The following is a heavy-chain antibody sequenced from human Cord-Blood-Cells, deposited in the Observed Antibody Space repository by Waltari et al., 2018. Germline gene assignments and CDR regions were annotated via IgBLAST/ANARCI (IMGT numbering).Heavy chain of an antibody. D-gene: IGHD6-6*01. J-gene: IGHJ2*01. CDR2: FDPEDGET. CDR1: GYTLTDLS. CDR3: ATDRYRRLAARPDWYFDL. V-gene: IGHV1-24*01. Sequence: QVQLVQSGAEVKKPGASVKVSCKVSGYTLTDLSMHCVRQAPGKGLEWMGGFDPEDGETIYAQKFQGRVTMTEDTSTDTAYMELSSLRSEDTAVYYCATDRYRRLAARPDWYFDLWGRGTLVTVSS.